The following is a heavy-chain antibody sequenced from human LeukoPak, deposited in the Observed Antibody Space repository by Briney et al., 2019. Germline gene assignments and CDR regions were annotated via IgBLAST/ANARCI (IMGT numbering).Heavy chain of an antibody. D-gene: IGHD3-22*01. CDR3: AMKGYLYDSSNYHVDY. V-gene: IGHV3-66*02. CDR1: GFTVSSDY. CDR2: IYSGGST. Sequence: GGSLRLSCAASGFTVSSDYMSWVRQAPGKGLEWVSIIYSGGSTYYADSVKGRFTISRDNSKNTLYLQMNSLSAEDTAVYYCAMKGYLYDSSNYHVDYWGQGTLVTVSS. J-gene: IGHJ4*02.